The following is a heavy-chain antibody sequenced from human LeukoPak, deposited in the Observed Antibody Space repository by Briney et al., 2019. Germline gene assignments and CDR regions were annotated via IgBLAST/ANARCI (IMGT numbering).Heavy chain of an antibody. CDR1: GFTFSSYA. CDR2: ISGSGGST. CDR3: ASGAYSYYYMDV. Sequence: TGGSLRLSCAASGFTFSSYAMSWVRQAPGKGLEWVSAISGSGGSTYYADSVKGRFTISRDNSKNTLHLQMNSLRAEDTAVYYCASGAYSYYYMDVWGKGTTVTISS. D-gene: IGHD4-11*01. J-gene: IGHJ6*03. V-gene: IGHV3-23*01.